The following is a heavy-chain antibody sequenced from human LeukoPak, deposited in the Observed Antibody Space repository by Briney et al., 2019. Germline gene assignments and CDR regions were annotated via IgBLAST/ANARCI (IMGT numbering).Heavy chain of an antibody. CDR3: ASGGAVNWGSATYYSDY. D-gene: IGHD7-27*01. Sequence: GASVKVSCKASGYTFTGYYMHWVRQAPGQGLEWMGWINPNSRGTNYAQKFQGRVTMTRDTPISTAYMEVSRLRSDDTAVYYCASGGAVNWGSATYYSDYWGQGTLVTVSS. J-gene: IGHJ4*02. CDR2: INPNSRGT. CDR1: GYTFTGYY. V-gene: IGHV1-2*02.